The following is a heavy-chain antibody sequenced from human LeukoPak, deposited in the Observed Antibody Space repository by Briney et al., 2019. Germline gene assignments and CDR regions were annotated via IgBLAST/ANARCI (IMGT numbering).Heavy chain of an antibody. D-gene: IGHD3-22*01. CDR1: GFTFSDYY. J-gene: IGHJ3*02. V-gene: IGHV3-11*01. Sequence: GGSLRLSCAASGFTFSDYYMSWIRQAPGKGLEWVSCISSSGSTIYYADSVKGRFTISRDNAKNSLYLQMNSLRAEDTAVYYCARDLYYYDSSGYFDAFDIWGQGTMVTVSS. CDR3: ARDLYYYDSSGYFDAFDI. CDR2: ISSSGSTI.